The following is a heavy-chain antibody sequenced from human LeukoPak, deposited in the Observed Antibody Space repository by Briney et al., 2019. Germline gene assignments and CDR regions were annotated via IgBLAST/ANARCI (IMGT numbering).Heavy chain of an antibody. CDR2: INPNSGGT. D-gene: IGHD3-3*02. V-gene: IGHV1-2*02. CDR1: GYTFTGYY. Sequence: ASVRVSCKASGYTFTGYYVHWLRQAPGQGLTWMGWINPNSGGTDYAQQYQVRVTLTRDTPISTAYMELSSLTSDDSAVYYCARAFFNSGFDYWGQGTLVTVSS. CDR3: ARAFFNSGFDY. J-gene: IGHJ4*02.